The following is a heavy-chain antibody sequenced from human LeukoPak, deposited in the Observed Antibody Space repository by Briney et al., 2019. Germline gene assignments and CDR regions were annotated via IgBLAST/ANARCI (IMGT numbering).Heavy chain of an antibody. V-gene: IGHV4-59*04. Sequence: SETLSLTCTVSGGSISSYYWSWIRQPPGKGLEWIGYIYHSGSTYYNPSLKSRVTISVDTSKNQFSLKLSSVTAADTAVYYCARTAPPSYGDYAYFDYWGQGTLVTVSS. D-gene: IGHD4-17*01. CDR2: IYHSGST. CDR3: ARTAPPSYGDYAYFDY. CDR1: GGSISSYY. J-gene: IGHJ4*02.